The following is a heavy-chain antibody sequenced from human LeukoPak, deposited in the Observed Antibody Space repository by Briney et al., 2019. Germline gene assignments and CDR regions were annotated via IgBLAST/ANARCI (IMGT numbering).Heavy chain of an antibody. V-gene: IGHV3-33*01. D-gene: IGHD5-24*01. Sequence: GGSLRLSCAASGFAFSSYGFHWVRQAPGKGLEWVAVIWSDGSYKYYADSVKGRFTISRDDSKNTLYLQMNSLRAEDTAVYYCARDFSLQLFDYWGQGTLVTVFS. CDR1: GFAFSSYG. J-gene: IGHJ4*02. CDR2: IWSDGSYK. CDR3: ARDFSLQLFDY.